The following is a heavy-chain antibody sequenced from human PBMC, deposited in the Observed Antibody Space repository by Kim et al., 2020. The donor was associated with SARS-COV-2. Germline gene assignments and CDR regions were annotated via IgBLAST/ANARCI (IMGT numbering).Heavy chain of an antibody. CDR2: IYPGDSDT. J-gene: IGHJ6*02. V-gene: IGHV5-51*01. CDR3: ARSEIGGYYYGSGSAHYGMDV. CDR1: GYSFTSYW. D-gene: IGHD3-10*01. Sequence: GESLKISCKGSGYSFTSYWIGWVRQMPGKGLEWMGIIYPGDSDTRYSPSFQGQVTISADKSISTAYLQWSSLKASDTAMYYCARSEIGGYYYGSGSAHYGMDVWGQGTTVTVSS.